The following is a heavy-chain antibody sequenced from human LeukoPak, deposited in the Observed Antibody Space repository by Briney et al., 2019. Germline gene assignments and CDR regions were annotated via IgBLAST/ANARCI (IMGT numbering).Heavy chain of an antibody. CDR2: IYYSGNT. CDR1: GVSISSSNSY. Sequence: PSETLSLTCTVSGVSISSSNSYWGWIRQPPGKGLEWIGSIYYSGNTYYNASLKSQVSTSIDTSKNQFSLRLTSVTAADTAVYYCARQTGSGLFILPGGQGTLVTVSS. V-gene: IGHV4-39*01. J-gene: IGHJ4*02. CDR3: ARQTGSGLFILP. D-gene: IGHD3/OR15-3a*01.